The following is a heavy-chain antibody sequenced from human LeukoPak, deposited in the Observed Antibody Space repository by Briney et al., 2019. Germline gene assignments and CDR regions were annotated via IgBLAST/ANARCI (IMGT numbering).Heavy chain of an antibody. J-gene: IGHJ5*02. CDR1: GFTFSNAW. CDR3: TTVYYYDSSGYS. V-gene: IGHV3-15*01. CDR2: FKSKTDGGTT. D-gene: IGHD3-22*01. Sequence: GGSLRLSCAASGFTFSNAWMSWVRQAPGKGLEWVGRFKSKTDGGTTDYAAPVKGRFTIPRDDSKNTLYLQMNSLKTEDTAVYYCTTVYYYDSSGYSWGQGTLVTVSS.